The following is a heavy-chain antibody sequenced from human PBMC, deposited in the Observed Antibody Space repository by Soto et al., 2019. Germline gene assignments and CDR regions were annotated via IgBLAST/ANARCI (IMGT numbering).Heavy chain of an antibody. D-gene: IGHD3-9*01. J-gene: IGHJ6*03. CDR1: GGAFSGYY. CDR2: INYTGST. V-gene: IGHV4-34*01. CDR3: ARTVLGPDLLADSFVDYYYYMDV. Sequence: PSYCLSLTCAVYGGAFSGYYCSWIRKPPGKGLEWIGEINYTGSTSYNPSLKSRVTFSADSSRGQFSLRLNSVTAADTAVYYCARTVLGPDLLADSFVDYYYYMDVWGQGTTVTVSS.